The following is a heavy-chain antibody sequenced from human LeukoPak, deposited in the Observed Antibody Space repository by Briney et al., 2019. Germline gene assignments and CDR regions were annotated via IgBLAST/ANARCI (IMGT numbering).Heavy chain of an antibody. D-gene: IGHD4-11*01. V-gene: IGHV3-23*01. CDR1: GFTFTTYW. J-gene: IGHJ4*02. CDR3: AKLTTS. Sequence: PGGSLRLSCAASGFTFTTYWMSWIRQAPGKGLEWVAVTVGGGDGTHYADSVKGRFTISRDNSNNTLYLQMNSLRAEDTAVYYCAKLTTSWGQGTLVTVSS. CDR2: TVGGGDGT.